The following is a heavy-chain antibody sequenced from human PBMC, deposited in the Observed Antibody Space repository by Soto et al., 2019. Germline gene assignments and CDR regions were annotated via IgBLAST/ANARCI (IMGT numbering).Heavy chain of an antibody. V-gene: IGHV4-59*08. D-gene: IGHD6-19*01. CDR2: VYYTGTT. J-gene: IGHJ4*02. CDR1: GGSIASYY. CDR3: ARHEVGSSGYSYRAPFDY. Sequence: SETLSLTSTISGGSIASYYWTWIRQPPGKGLEWIGYVYYTGTTTYSPSLKSRVTISVDTSMNQISLKLSSVTAADTAVYYCARHEVGSSGYSYRAPFDYWGQGTLVTVS.